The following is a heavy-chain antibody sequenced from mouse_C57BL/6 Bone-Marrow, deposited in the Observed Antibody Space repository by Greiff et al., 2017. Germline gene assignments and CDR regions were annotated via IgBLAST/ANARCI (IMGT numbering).Heavy chain of an antibody. V-gene: IGHV1-26*01. Sequence: VQLQQSGPELVKPGASVKISCKASGYTFTDYYMNWVKQSHGKSLEWIGDINPNNGGTSYNQKFKGKATLTVDKSSSTAYMELRSLTSEDSAVYYCARSDYYGSSYDWYFDVGGTGTTVTVSS. CDR2: INPNNGGT. D-gene: IGHD1-1*01. J-gene: IGHJ1*03. CDR1: GYTFTDYY. CDR3: ARSDYYGSSYDWYFDV.